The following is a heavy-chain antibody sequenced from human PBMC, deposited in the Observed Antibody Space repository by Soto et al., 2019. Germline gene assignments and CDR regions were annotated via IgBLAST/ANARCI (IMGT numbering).Heavy chain of an antibody. J-gene: IGHJ5*02. V-gene: IGHV1-8*01. CDR2: MNPNSGNT. CDR3: AREAPVGYGSGSYYKVHWFDP. D-gene: IGHD3-10*01. CDR1: GYTFTSYD. Sequence: GASVKVSCKASGYTFTSYDINWVRQATGQGLEWMGWMNPNSGNTGYAQKFQGRVTMTRNTSISTAYMELSSLRSEDTAVYYCAREAPVGYGSGSYYKVHWFDPWGQGTLVTISS.